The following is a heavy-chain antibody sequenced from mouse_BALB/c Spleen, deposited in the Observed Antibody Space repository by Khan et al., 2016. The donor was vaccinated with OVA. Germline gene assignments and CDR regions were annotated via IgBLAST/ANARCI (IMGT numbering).Heavy chain of an antibody. Sequence: EVQLQESGPGLVKPSQSLSLTCTVTGYSITTDYAWNWIRQFPGNKLEWMGYISYSGNTKYNPSLKSRISITRDTSKNQFFLQLKSVTTEDTARYYCAIVYGGDFDNWGKGTTLTVSS. D-gene: IGHD1-1*01. J-gene: IGHJ2*01. CDR1: GYSITTDYA. CDR2: ISYSGNT. V-gene: IGHV3-2*02. CDR3: AIVYGGDFDN.